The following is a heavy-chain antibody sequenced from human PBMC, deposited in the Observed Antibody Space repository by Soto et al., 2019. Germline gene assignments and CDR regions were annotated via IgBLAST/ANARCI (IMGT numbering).Heavy chain of an antibody. V-gene: IGHV3-23*01. J-gene: IGHJ3*02. Sequence: EVQLLESGGGLVQPGGSLRLSCAASGFTFSSYAMSWVRQAPGKGLEWVSAISGSGGSTYYADSVKGRFTISRDSSKNTLYLQMNSLRAEDTAVYYCAKDHYYDSSGYYGAFDIWGQGTMVTVSS. CDR1: GFTFSSYA. D-gene: IGHD3-22*01. CDR3: AKDHYYDSSGYYGAFDI. CDR2: ISGSGGST.